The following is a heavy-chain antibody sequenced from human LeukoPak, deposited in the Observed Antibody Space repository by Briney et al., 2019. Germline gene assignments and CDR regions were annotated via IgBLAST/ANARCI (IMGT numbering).Heavy chain of an antibody. CDR3: AKDPMVRGATYDY. J-gene: IGHJ4*02. V-gene: IGHV3-30-3*01. D-gene: IGHD3-10*01. CDR1: GFTFSTFA. CDR2: ISYDGSNY. Sequence: PGGSLRLSCAASGFTFSTFAMHWVRQAPGKGLEWVAVISYDGSNYYYADSVRGRFTISRDNSKNTLYLQMNSLRAEDTAIYYCAKDPMVRGATYDYWGQGTLVTVSS.